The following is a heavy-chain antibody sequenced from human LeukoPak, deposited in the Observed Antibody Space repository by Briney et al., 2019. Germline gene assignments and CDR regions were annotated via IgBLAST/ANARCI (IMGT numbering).Heavy chain of an antibody. Sequence: PGGSLRLSCAASGFTFTNYEMSWVRQAPGKGLEWVANIKLDGSEKNYVDSVKGRFTISRDNTKNSLYLQMNSLRVEDTAVFYCARDQYDTWSRRGNFDSWGQGTLVIVSS. CDR2: IKLDGSEK. CDR1: GFTFTNYE. J-gene: IGHJ4*02. CDR3: ARDQYDTWSRRGNFDS. V-gene: IGHV3-7*03. D-gene: IGHD3-3*01.